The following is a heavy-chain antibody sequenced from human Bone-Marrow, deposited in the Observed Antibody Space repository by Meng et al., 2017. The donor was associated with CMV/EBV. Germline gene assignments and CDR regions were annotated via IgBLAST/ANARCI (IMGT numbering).Heavy chain of an antibody. CDR2: IIPIFGTA. J-gene: IGHJ5*02. D-gene: IGHD3-22*01. CDR1: GGTFSSYA. V-gene: IGHV1-69*05. CDR3: ARDRDDSRADP. Sequence: SVKVSCKASGGTFSSYAISWVRQAPGQGLEWMGGIIPIFGTANYAQKLQGRVTMTTDTSTSTAYMELRSLRSDDTAVYYCARDRDDSRADPWGQGTLVTVSS.